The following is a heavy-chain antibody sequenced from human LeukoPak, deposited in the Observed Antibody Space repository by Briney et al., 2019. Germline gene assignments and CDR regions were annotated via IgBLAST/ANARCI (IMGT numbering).Heavy chain of an antibody. D-gene: IGHD5-24*01. J-gene: IGHJ6*03. CDR1: GGSISSSSYY. Sequence: PSETLSLTCTVSGGSISSSSYYWGWIRQPPGKGLEWIGSIYYSGSTYYNPSLKSRVTISVDTSKNQFSLKLSSVTAADTAVYYCARGNGGPGRDGYNWSYYYYYMDVWGKGTTVTISS. V-gene: IGHV4-39*07. CDR2: IYYSGST. CDR3: ARGNGGPGRDGYNWSYYYYYMDV.